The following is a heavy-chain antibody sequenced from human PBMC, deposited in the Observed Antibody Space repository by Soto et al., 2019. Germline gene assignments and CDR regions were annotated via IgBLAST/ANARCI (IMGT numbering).Heavy chain of an antibody. V-gene: IGHV4-59*01. J-gene: IGHJ4*02. D-gene: IGHD3-10*01. Sequence: SETLSLTCTVSGGSISSYYWSWIRQPPGKGLEWIGYIYYSGSTNYNPSLKSRVTISVDTSKNQFSLRLSSVTAADTAVYYCARVKWGYGSGNYYFDYWGQGTLVTVSS. CDR1: GGSISSYY. CDR2: IYYSGST. CDR3: ARVKWGYGSGNYYFDY.